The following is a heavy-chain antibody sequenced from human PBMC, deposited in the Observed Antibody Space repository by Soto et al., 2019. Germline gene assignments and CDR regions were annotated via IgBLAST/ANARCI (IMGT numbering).Heavy chain of an antibody. J-gene: IGHJ6*02. CDR2: INAGNGNT. V-gene: IGHV1-3*01. Sequence: ASVKVSCKASGYTFTSYAMHCVRQAPGQRLEWMGWINAGNGNTKYSQKFQGRVTITRDTSASTAYMELSSLRSEDTAVYYCARGVSRGEGSGSYSLCDYHYGMYVWGQGTTVTGSS. D-gene: IGHD3-10*01. CDR3: ARGVSRGEGSGSYSLCDYHYGMYV. CDR1: GYTFTSYA.